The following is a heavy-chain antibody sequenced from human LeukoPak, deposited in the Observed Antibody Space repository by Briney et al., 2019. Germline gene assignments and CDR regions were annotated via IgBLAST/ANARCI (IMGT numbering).Heavy chain of an antibody. V-gene: IGHV4-4*07. CDR1: GGSISSYY. Sequence: ASETLSLTCTVSGGSISSYYWSWIRQPAGKGLEWIGRIYTSGSTNYNPSLKSRVTMSVDTSKNQFSLKLSSVTAADTAVYYCARGNKRITIFGVGPYFDYWGQGTLVTVSS. CDR3: ARGNKRITIFGVGPYFDY. D-gene: IGHD3-3*01. J-gene: IGHJ4*02. CDR2: IYTSGST.